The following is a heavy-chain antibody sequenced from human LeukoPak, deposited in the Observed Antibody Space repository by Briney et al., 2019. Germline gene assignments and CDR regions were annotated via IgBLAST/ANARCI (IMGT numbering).Heavy chain of an antibody. J-gene: IGHJ5*02. Sequence: GGSLRLSCAASGFTVSNNYISWVRQAPGRGLEWVSVRYSGGNTYYADSVRGRITISRDNSKKTLFLQMTRLRVEDTAVYHCVREGGYCHTSSCGGFATWGQGTLVTVSS. CDR3: VREGGYCHTSSCGGFAT. V-gene: IGHV3-53*01. CDR1: GFTVSNNY. CDR2: RYSGGNT. D-gene: IGHD2-15*01.